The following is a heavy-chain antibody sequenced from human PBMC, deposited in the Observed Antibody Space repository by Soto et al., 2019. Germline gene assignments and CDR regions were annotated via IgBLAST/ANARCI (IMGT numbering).Heavy chain of an antibody. D-gene: IGHD3-22*01. J-gene: IGHJ4*02. CDR2: IYYSGST. V-gene: IGHV4-31*03. CDR3: ARAPENYYYDSSGPFDC. Sequence: SETLSLTCTVSGGSISSGGYYWSWIRQHPGKGLEWIGYIYYSGSTYYNPSLKSRVTISVDTSKNQFSLKLSSVTAADTAVYYCARAPENYYYDSSGPFDCWGQGTLVTVSS. CDR1: GGSISSGGYY.